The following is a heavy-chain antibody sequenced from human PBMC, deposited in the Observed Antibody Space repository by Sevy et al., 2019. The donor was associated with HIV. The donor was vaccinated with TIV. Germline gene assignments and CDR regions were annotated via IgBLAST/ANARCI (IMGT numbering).Heavy chain of an antibody. CDR1: GFTFSSYS. J-gene: IGHJ4*02. CDR3: AREVAGALDY. V-gene: IGHV3-21*01. D-gene: IGHD2-15*01. Sequence: GGSLRLSCAASGFTFSSYSMNWVRQAPGKGLEWVSSISSSSSYIYYADSVKGRFTISRDNAKNSLYLQMNNLRAEDTAVYYCAREVAGALDYWGQGTLVTVSS. CDR2: ISSSSSYI.